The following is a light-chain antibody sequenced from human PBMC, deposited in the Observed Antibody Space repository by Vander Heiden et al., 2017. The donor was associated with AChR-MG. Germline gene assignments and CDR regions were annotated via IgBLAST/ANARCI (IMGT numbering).Light chain of an antibody. CDR3: QQSYSTPLT. V-gene: IGKV1-39*01. J-gene: IGKJ4*01. CDR1: QSISSY. CDR2: AAS. Sequence: IQMTQSPSALSAFVRERVTITCRASQSISSYLNWYQQKPGKAPKLLIYAASSLQSGVPSRFSGSGSGTDFTLTISSLQPEDFATYYCQQSYSTPLTFGGGTKVEIK.